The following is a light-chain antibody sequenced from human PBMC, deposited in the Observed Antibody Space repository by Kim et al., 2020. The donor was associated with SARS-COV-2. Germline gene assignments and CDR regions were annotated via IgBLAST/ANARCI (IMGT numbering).Light chain of an antibody. V-gene: IGKV3-20*01. CDR1: QRVSYNY. CDR3: HQSASSPRT. J-gene: IGKJ1*01. Sequence: PGERATPSCRASQRVSYNYFAWYQQKPGQAPRLLIYTASARATGIPDRFIGSGSGTDFTLTISRLEPEDFAVYYCHQSASSPRTFGQGTKLDIK. CDR2: TAS.